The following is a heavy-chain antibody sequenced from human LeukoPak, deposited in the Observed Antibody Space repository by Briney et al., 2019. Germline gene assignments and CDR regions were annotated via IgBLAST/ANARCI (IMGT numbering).Heavy chain of an antibody. Sequence: GGSVRLSCAASGFIFSNYWMYWVRQAPGKGLVWVSRINSDGSDTTYADSVKGRFTISRDNAKNTLYLQMNSLRAEDTAVYYCARIRGGYYSDYWGQGTLVTVSS. V-gene: IGHV3-74*01. CDR1: GFIFSNYW. J-gene: IGHJ4*02. CDR2: INSDGSDT. CDR3: ARIRGGYYSDY. D-gene: IGHD3-16*01.